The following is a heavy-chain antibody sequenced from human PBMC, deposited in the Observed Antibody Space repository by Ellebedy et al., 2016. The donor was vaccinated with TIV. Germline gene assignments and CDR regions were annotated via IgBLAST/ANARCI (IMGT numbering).Heavy chain of an antibody. V-gene: IGHV6-1*01. Sequence: MPSETLSLTCAISGDSVSSNRAGWNWIRQSPSRGLEWLGRTYYRSKWYNDYAVSVKSRITINPDTSKNQFSLQLNSVTPEDTAVYYCARRSSRNVMDVWGQGTTVTVSS. CDR2: TYYRSKWYN. CDR1: GDSVSSNRAG. CDR3: ARRSSRNVMDV. D-gene: IGHD6-13*01. J-gene: IGHJ6*02.